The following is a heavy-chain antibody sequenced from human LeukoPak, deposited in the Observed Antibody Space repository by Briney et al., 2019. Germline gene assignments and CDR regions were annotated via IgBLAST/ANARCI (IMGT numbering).Heavy chain of an antibody. V-gene: IGHV1-69*13. Sequence: ASVKVSCKASGGTFSSYAISWVRQAPGQGLEWMGGIIPIFGTANYAQKFQGRVTITADESTSTAYMELSSLRSEDTAVYYCARSDYYDSSGYFDYWGQGTLVTVSS. J-gene: IGHJ4*02. CDR1: GGTFSSYA. CDR2: IIPIFGTA. D-gene: IGHD3-22*01. CDR3: ARSDYYDSSGYFDY.